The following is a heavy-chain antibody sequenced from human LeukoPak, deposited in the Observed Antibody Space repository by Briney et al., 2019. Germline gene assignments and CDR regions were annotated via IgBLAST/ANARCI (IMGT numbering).Heavy chain of an antibody. CDR1: GFTVSNNY. CDR3: ARAYDWNYLY. Sequence: GGSLRLSCAASGFTVSNNYMSWVRQPPGKGLEWVPVIYSGGNTYYADSVTDRFTISRDNSKNTLYLQMNSLRVEDTAVYYCARAYDWNYLYWGQGTLVTVSS. D-gene: IGHD1-7*01. J-gene: IGHJ4*02. V-gene: IGHV3-66*01. CDR2: IYSGGNT.